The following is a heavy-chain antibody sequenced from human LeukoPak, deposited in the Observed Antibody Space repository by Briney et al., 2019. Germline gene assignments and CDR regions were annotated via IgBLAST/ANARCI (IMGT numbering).Heavy chain of an antibody. V-gene: IGHV4-59*08. CDR1: GGSVSGYY. J-gene: IGHJ4*02. CDR3: ARFNGTWSYFDY. D-gene: IGHD6-13*01. Sequence: SETLSLTCTVSGGSVSGYYWNWIRQPPGKGLEWIGYIYYSGSTKYKPSLESRVTVSVDTSKNQFSLNLRSMTAADTAVYYCARFNGTWSYFDYWGQGTLVTVSS. CDR2: IYYSGST.